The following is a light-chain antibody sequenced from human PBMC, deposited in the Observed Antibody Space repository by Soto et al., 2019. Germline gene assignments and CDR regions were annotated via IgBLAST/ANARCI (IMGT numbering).Light chain of an antibody. CDR3: QQRSNWPLT. Sequence: EIVMTQSPYTLSVSPGEGASLSCRVSQSIRSNLAWYQQRPGQAPRLLMYGASTRADGIPARFTGSGSGTEFTLTISSLQSEDFAVYYCQQRSNWPLTFGGGTKVDIK. J-gene: IGKJ4*01. CDR2: GAS. V-gene: IGKV3-15*01. CDR1: QSIRSN.